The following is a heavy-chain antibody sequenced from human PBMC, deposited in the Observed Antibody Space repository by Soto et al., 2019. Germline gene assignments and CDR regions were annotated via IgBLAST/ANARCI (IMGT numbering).Heavy chain of an antibody. D-gene: IGHD3-22*01. V-gene: IGHV3-48*03. CDR2: ISKSGTTT. J-gene: IGHJ4*02. Sequence: LRLSCAASGFTLSTYEMMWVRQAPGKGLEWVSYISKSGTTTYYADSVRGRFTISRDNAKDSLDLQMNSLRAEDTAVYYCVTSLSGYYYNYWGQGTLVTVSS. CDR3: VTSLSGYYYNY. CDR1: GFTLSTYE.